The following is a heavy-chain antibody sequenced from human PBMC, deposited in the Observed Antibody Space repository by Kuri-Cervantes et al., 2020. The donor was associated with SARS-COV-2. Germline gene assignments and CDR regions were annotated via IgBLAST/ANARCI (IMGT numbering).Heavy chain of an antibody. V-gene: IGHV3-30*02. CDR3: AKSGSSSSSYVSRLDV. D-gene: IGHD3-16*01. J-gene: IGHJ6*04. CDR2: IRYDGSNK. CDR1: GFTFSHFG. Sequence: GGSLRLSCAASGFTFSHFGMFWVRQAPGKGLEWVAFIRYDGSNKYYADSVKGRFTISRDNSKNTLYLQMNSLRAEDTAVYYCAKSGSSSSSYVSRLDVWGKGTTVTVSS.